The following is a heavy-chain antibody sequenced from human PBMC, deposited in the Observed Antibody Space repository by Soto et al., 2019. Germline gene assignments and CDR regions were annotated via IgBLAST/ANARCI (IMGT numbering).Heavy chain of an antibody. D-gene: IGHD6-19*01. Sequence: GGSLRLSCAASGFSFVNYAMNWVRQAPGKGLEWVSGLSGSGTSTYYADSVKGRFTISRDNSRDTLFLQMNSLTADGTAVYYCAKATTNGGWFNPFDSWGQGALVTSPQ. CDR2: LSGSGTST. J-gene: IGHJ4*02. CDR3: AKATTNGGWFNPFDS. CDR1: GFSFVNYA. V-gene: IGHV3-23*01.